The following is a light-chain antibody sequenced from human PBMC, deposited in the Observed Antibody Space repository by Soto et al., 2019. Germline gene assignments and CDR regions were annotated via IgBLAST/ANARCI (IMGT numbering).Light chain of an antibody. J-gene: IGLJ2*01. V-gene: IGLV2-14*01. CDR2: EGT. CDR3: SSSTNTNTLVI. CDR1: SSDIGRYKF. Sequence: SVLTQPASVSGSPGQSITISCAVTSSDIGRYKFVSWFQQHPGKAPKLLIFEGTNRPSGVSNRFSGSKSGNTASLTISGLQAEDEAIYFCSSSTNTNTLVIFGGGTKVTVL.